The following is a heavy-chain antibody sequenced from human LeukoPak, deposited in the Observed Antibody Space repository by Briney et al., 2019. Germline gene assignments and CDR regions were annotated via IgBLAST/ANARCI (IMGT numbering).Heavy chain of an antibody. J-gene: IGHJ1*01. V-gene: IGHV4-38-2*02. CDR3: AREGRIAAAGPTTEYFQH. Sequence: SETLSLTCTVSGDSIRGNNYWAWIRQPPGKGLEWIATIRYSGNTYYNPSLKSRVTISVDTSKNQFSLKLSSVTAADTAVYYCAREGRIAAAGPTTEYFQHWGQGTLVTVSS. CDR1: GDSIRGNNY. CDR2: IRYSGNT. D-gene: IGHD6-13*01.